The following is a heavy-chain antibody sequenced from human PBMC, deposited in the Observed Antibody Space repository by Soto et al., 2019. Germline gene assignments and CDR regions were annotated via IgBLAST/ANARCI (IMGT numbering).Heavy chain of an antibody. D-gene: IGHD2-15*01. Sequence: GGSLRLSCSVSGFTFSSFSMHWVRQSPGKGLEYVSHMSSDGSTIYYADFMNGISTSARANLNNMFLLLMSSMTPDASAAYYGGKGQGGAYYGLVVWGQGTKVTVSS. CDR2: MSSDGSTI. V-gene: IGHV3-64D*06. CDR3: GKGQGGAYYGLVV. J-gene: IGHJ6*02. CDR1: GFTFSSFS.